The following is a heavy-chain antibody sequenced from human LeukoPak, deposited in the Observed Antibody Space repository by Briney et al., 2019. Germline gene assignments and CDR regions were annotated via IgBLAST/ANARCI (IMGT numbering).Heavy chain of an antibody. CDR1: GLTFSSHW. Sequence: GGSLRLSCAASGLTFSSHWMHWVRQAPGKGLEWVSYITNSGNSKSYADSVKGRFTISRDNTKNSLYLQMNGLRAEDTAVYYCARVKVVVITFWFDPWGQGTLVTVSS. D-gene: IGHD3-22*01. CDR3: ARVKVVVITFWFDP. CDR2: ITNSGNSK. J-gene: IGHJ5*02. V-gene: IGHV3-48*01.